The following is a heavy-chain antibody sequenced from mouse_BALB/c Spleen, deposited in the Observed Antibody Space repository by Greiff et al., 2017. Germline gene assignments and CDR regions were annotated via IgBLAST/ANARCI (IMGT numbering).Heavy chain of an antibody. Sequence: EVKVVESGGGLVQPGGSRKLSCAASGFTFSSFGMHWVRQAPEKGLEWVAYISSGSSTIYYADTVKGRFTISRDNPKNTLFLQMTSLRSEDTAMYYCARSVYYLYAMDYWGQGTSVTVSS. CDR1: GFTFSSFG. D-gene: IGHD1-1*01. CDR2: ISSGSSTI. J-gene: IGHJ4*01. CDR3: ARSVYYLYAMDY. V-gene: IGHV5-17*02.